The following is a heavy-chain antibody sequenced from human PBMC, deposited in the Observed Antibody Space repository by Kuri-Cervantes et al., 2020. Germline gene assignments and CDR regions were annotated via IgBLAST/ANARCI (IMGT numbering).Heavy chain of an antibody. Sequence: SQTLSLTCAVCGGSFSGYYWSWIRQPPGKGLEWIGEINHSGSTNYNPSLKSRVTISVDTSKNQFSLKLSSVTAADTAVYYCARGHELLWFGEPIWGDAFDIWGQGTMVTVSS. V-gene: IGHV4-34*01. CDR2: INHSGST. D-gene: IGHD3-10*01. CDR1: GGSFSGYY. J-gene: IGHJ3*02. CDR3: ARGHELLWFGEPIWGDAFDI.